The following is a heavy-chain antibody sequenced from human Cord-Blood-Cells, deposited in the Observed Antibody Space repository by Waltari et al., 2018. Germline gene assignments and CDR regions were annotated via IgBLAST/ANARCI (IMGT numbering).Heavy chain of an antibody. D-gene: IGHD1-26*01. CDR2: INHSGST. J-gene: IGHJ4*02. V-gene: IGHV4-34*01. Sequence: QVQLQQWGAGLLKPSETLSLTCAVYGGSFSGYYLSWLRQPPGKGLEWIGEINHSGSTNYNPSLKSRVTISVDTSKNQFSLKLSSVTAADTAVYYCARVYSGSFLFDYWGQGTLVTVSS. CDR1: GGSFSGYY. CDR3: ARVYSGSFLFDY.